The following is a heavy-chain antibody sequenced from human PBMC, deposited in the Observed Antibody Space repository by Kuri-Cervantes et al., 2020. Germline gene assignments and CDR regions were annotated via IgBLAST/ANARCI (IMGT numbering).Heavy chain of an antibody. V-gene: IGHV1-8*02. CDR3: ARVRRVGHTGYYMDV. J-gene: IGHJ6*03. Sequence: ASVKVSCKASEYTFATYDINWVRQATGQGLEWMGWMNPNNGNTGYAQKFQGRVTMTRNTPISTAYMELSSLRSEDTAVYYCARVRRVGHTGYYMDVWGKGTTVTVSS. D-gene: IGHD2-15*01. CDR2: MNPNNGNT. CDR1: EYTFATYD.